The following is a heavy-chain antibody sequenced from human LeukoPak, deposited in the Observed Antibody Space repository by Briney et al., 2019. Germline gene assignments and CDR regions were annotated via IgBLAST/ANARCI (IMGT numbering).Heavy chain of an antibody. J-gene: IGHJ1*01. Sequence: PGGSLRLSCAASGFTVSNSFMTWVRQAPGKGLEWVSVIYSGGDTYYTDSVKGRFTISRDGSKNTLYLQLNSLRTEDTAIYYCVREREGSNSEHWGQGTLVTVSS. CDR1: GFTVSNSF. V-gene: IGHV3-53*01. D-gene: IGHD1-26*01. CDR3: VREREGSNSEH. CDR2: IYSGGDT.